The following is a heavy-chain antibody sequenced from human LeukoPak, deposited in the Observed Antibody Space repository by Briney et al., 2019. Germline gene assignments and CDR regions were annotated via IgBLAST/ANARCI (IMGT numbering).Heavy chain of an antibody. CDR1: GFTFSSYW. D-gene: IGHD5-24*01. CDR3: ATNEDGYNYLDY. CDR2: IKQDGSET. V-gene: IGHV3-7*03. J-gene: IGHJ4*02. Sequence: GGSLRLSCAASGFTFSSYWRTWVRQAPGKGLEWVANIKQDGSETFYVDSVKGRFTISRDNAKYSLYLQMNSLRAEDTAVYYCATNEDGYNYLDYWGQGTLVTVSS.